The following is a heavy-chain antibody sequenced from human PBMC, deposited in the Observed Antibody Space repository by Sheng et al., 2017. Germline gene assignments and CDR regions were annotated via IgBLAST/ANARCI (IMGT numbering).Heavy chain of an antibody. V-gene: IGHV3-33*01. J-gene: IGHJ4*02. D-gene: IGHD1-1*01. CDR2: IWYDGSNK. CDR3: ARETNWEVDY. Sequence: QVQLVESGGGVVQPGGSLRLSCAASGFRFSSYGIHWVRQAPGKGLEWVAVIWYDGSNKYYADSVKGRFTISRDNSKNTVYLQMDSLRSEDTALYYCARETNWEVDYWGQGTLVTVSS. CDR1: GFRFSSYG.